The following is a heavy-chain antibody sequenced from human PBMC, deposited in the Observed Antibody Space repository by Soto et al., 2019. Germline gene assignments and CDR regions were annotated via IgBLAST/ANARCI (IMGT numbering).Heavy chain of an antibody. V-gene: IGHV3-23*01. CDR2: ISYGGGTT. D-gene: IGHD3-22*01. Sequence: EVQRLESGGGLVQPGGSLRLSCAASEFTFSNYAMSWVRQAPGKGLEWVSAISYGGGTTYYADSVKGRFTISRDNSKNTLYLQMNSLRAEDTAVYYCAKNPGYYYDSTGYHFDYWGQGTLVTVSS. CDR1: EFTFSNYA. CDR3: AKNPGYYYDSTGYHFDY. J-gene: IGHJ4*02.